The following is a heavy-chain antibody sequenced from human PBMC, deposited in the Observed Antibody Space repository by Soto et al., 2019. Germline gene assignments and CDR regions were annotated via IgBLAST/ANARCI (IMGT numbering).Heavy chain of an antibody. CDR3: AKGSKGINKYYFDY. J-gene: IGHJ4*02. D-gene: IGHD3-10*01. Sequence: GGSLRLSCAASGFTFSNYGMSWVRQAPGKGLEWVSGVSGSGTTTYYADSVKGRFTISRDNSKNALFLQVNSLRAEDTAVYFCAKGSKGINKYYFDYWGQGTPVTVSS. CDR1: GFTFSNYG. V-gene: IGHV3-23*01. CDR2: VSGSGTTT.